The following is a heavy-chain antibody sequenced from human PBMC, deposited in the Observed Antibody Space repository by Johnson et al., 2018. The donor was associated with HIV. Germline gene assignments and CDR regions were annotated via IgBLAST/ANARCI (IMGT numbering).Heavy chain of an antibody. D-gene: IGHD3-10*01. CDR3: AKDRGLSAFDI. CDR2: ISYDGSNK. CDR1: GFTFDDYA. V-gene: IGHV3-30*18. Sequence: VQLVESGGGVVQPGRSLRLSCAASGFTFDDYAMHWVRQAPGKGLEWVSGISYDGSNKYYADSVKGRFTISRDNSKNTLYLQMNSLRAEDTAVYYCAKDRGLSAFDIWGQGTMVTVSS. J-gene: IGHJ3*02.